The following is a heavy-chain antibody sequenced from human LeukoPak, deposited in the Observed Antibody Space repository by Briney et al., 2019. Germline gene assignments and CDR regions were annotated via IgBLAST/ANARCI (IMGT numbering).Heavy chain of an antibody. CDR3: AKSYTSGAWLWWD. D-gene: IGHD6-19*01. CDR1: GFILSSYG. CDR2: IRYDGSNK. J-gene: IGHJ4*02. V-gene: IGHV3-30*02. Sequence: GGSLRLSCAASGFILSSYGMHWVRQAPGKGLEWVAFIRYDGSNKYYADSVKGRFTISRDISKNTLYLRMNSLRTEDTAVYYCAKSYTSGAWLWWDWGQGTLVTASS.